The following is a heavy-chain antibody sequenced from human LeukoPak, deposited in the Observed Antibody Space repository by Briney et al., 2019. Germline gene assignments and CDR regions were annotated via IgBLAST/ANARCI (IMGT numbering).Heavy chain of an antibody. Sequence: SETLSLTCAVYGGSFSGYYRSWIRQPPGKGLEWIGEINHSGSTNYNPSLKSRVTISVDTSKNQFSLKLSSVTAADTAVYYCASDRGSGSWYGRDYWGQGTLVTVSS. V-gene: IGHV4-34*01. D-gene: IGHD6-13*01. CDR1: GGSFSGYY. J-gene: IGHJ4*02. CDR2: INHSGST. CDR3: ASDRGSGSWYGRDY.